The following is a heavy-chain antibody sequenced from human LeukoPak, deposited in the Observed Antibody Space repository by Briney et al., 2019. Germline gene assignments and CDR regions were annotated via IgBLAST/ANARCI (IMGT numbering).Heavy chain of an antibody. D-gene: IGHD3-22*01. J-gene: IGHJ4*02. CDR1: GYTVSSNY. CDR2: IYSGGST. V-gene: IGHV3-53*01. Sequence: PGGSLRLSCAASGYTVSSNYMSWVRQAPGKGLEWVSVIYSGGSTYYADSVKGRFTISRDNSKNTLYLQMNSLRVEDTAVYYCARDLYYYDSSGYAPLFDYWGQGTLVTVSS. CDR3: ARDLYYYDSSGYAPLFDY.